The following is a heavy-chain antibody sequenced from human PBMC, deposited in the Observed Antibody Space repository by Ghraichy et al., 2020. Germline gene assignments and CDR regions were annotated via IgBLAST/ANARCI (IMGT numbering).Heavy chain of an antibody. CDR2: ISPSGGDT. V-gene: IGHV3-23*01. Sequence: GGSLRLSCAASGFTFSRYGMSWVRQAPGKGPEWVSVISPSGGDTFYADSVKGRFTISRDNSKNTLHLQMNSLRAEDTAVYYCVKPVTTPPSRSFDYWGQGALVTVSS. J-gene: IGHJ4*02. D-gene: IGHD4-17*01. CDR1: GFTFSRYG. CDR3: VKPVTTPPSRSFDY.